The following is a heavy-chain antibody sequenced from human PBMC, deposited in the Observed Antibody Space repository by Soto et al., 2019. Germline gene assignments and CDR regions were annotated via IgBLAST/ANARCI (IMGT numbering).Heavy chain of an antibody. CDR1: GFTFSDYY. V-gene: IGHV3-11*05. Sequence: QMQLVESGGGLVKPGGSLRLSCAASGFTFSDYYMSWIRQAPGKGLEWVSYISSSSSYTNYADSVKGRFTISRDNAKNSLYLQMNSLRAEDTAVYYCARIIAAAGGRRYFDLWGRGTLVTVSS. CDR3: ARIIAAAGGRRYFDL. D-gene: IGHD6-13*01. J-gene: IGHJ2*01. CDR2: ISSSSSYT.